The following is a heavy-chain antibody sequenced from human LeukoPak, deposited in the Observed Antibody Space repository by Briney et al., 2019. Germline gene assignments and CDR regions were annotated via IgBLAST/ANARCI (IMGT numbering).Heavy chain of an antibody. J-gene: IGHJ4*02. CDR2: IYTSGST. V-gene: IGHV4-4*07. CDR3: VQVGDLGGGIDY. Sequence: SETLSLTCTVSGGSISSYYWSWIRQPAGKGLEWIGRIYTSGSTNYNPSLKSRVTMSVDTSKNQFSLKLTSVTAADTAVYYCVQVGDLGGGIDYWGQGTLVTVSS. CDR1: GGSISSYY. D-gene: IGHD2-21*02.